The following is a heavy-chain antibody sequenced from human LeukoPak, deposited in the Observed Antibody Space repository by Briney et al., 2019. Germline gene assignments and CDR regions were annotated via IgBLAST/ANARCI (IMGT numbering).Heavy chain of an antibody. CDR3: TRPGYSSGWTDN. CDR1: GFDFSGSA. Sequence: GGSLRLSCAASGFDFSGSAMHWVRQASGKGLEWVGRIRIKANSYATTYGASVKGRFTIFRDDSKNTVYLQMNSLKTEDTAVYYCTRPGYSSGWTDNWGQGTLVTVSS. J-gene: IGHJ4*02. D-gene: IGHD6-19*01. V-gene: IGHV3-73*01. CDR2: IRIKANSYAT.